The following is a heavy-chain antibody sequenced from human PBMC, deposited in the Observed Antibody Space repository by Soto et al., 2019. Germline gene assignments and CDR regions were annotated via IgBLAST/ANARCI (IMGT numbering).Heavy chain of an antibody. D-gene: IGHD3-9*01. Sequence: GGSLRLSCAASGFTFSSYGMHWVRQAPGKGLEWVAVISYDGSNKYYADSVKGRFTISRDNAKNTLYLQMNSLRAEDTALYYCAKADYDILAGHRAYFDYWGQGTLVTVSS. CDR2: ISYDGSNK. J-gene: IGHJ4*02. CDR1: GFTFSSYG. V-gene: IGHV3-30*18. CDR3: AKADYDILAGHRAYFDY.